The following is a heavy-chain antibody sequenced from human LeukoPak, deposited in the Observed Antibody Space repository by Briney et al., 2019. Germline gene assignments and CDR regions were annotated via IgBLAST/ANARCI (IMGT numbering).Heavy chain of an antibody. CDR1: GFTFNNAW. CDR2: IRYDGSNT. J-gene: IGHJ5*02. V-gene: IGHV3-30*02. CDR3: AKDRDYDIWSP. Sequence: GGSLRLSCAASGFTFNNAWMSWVRQAPGKGLEWVTFIRYDGSNTYYADSVKGRFTISRDNSKNTLYLQMNSLRGEDTAMYYCAKDRDYDIWSPWGQGTLVTVSS. D-gene: IGHD3-3*01.